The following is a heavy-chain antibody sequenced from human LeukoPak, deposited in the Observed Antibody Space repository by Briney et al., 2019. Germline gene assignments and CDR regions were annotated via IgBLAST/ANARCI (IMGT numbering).Heavy chain of an antibody. Sequence: SGTLSLTCAVSGGSISSSNWWSWVRQPPGKGLEWIGEIYRSGSTNYNPSLKSRVTISVDKSKNQFSLKLSSVTAADTAVYYCARGYGSGGTEDYYYYGMDVWGQGTTVTVSS. V-gene: IGHV4-4*02. CDR2: IYRSGST. CDR3: ARGYGSGGTEDYYYYGMDV. CDR1: GGSISSSNW. J-gene: IGHJ6*02. D-gene: IGHD3-10*01.